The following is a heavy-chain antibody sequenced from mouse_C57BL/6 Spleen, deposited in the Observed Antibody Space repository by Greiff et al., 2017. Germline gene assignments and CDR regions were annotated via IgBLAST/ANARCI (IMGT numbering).Heavy chain of an antibody. CDR1: GYTFTDHT. Sequence: QVQLQQSDAELVKPGASVKISCKVSGYTFTDHTIHWMKQRPEQGLEWIGYIYPRDGSTKYNEKFKGKATLTADKSSSTAYMQLNSLTSEDSAVXFCARDAIYYYGSSSYYFDYWGQGTTLTVSS. CDR3: ARDAIYYYGSSSYYFDY. V-gene: IGHV1-78*01. CDR2: IYPRDGST. D-gene: IGHD1-1*01. J-gene: IGHJ2*01.